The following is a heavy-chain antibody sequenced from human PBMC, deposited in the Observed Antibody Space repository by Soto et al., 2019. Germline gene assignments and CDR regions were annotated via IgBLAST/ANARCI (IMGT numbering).Heavy chain of an antibody. J-gene: IGHJ4*02. D-gene: IGHD4-17*01. CDR2: IKSKADGGTT. Sequence: PVGALRLSCAPSEFTFANAWISWVRQAPGKGLEWVGRIKSKADGGTTDYAAPVKGRFTISRDESQNTLYLQMNSLKTEDAAVYYCTSLYYGHWGQGTLVTVSS. CDR1: EFTFANAW. CDR3: TSLYYGH. V-gene: IGHV3-15*01.